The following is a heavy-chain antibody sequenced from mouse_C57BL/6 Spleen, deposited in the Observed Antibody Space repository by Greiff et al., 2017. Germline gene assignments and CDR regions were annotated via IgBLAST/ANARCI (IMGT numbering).Heavy chain of an antibody. Sequence: DVMLVESGGGLVKPGGSLKLSCAASGFTFSSYAMSWVRQTPEKRLEWVATISDGGSYTYYPDNVKGRFTISRDNAKNNLYLQMSHLKSEDTAMYYGAREGWDSRYYFDDWGQGTTLTVSS. CDR1: GFTFSSYA. CDR3: AREGWDSRYYFDD. CDR2: ISDGGSYT. V-gene: IGHV5-4*03. J-gene: IGHJ2*01. D-gene: IGHD3-3*01.